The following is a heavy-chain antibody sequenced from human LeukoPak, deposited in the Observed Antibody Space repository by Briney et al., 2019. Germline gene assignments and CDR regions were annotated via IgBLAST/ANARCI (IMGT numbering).Heavy chain of an antibody. Sequence: ASVKVSCKASGYTFSSNTIIWVRQAPGQGLEWMGWISGYNGNTDYAQKFQGRVTMTTDTATSTAYTELSSLTSADTAVYYCARGFIVVATSGTDFDYWGQGTLVTVSS. CDR3: ARGFIVVATSGTDFDY. V-gene: IGHV1-18*04. J-gene: IGHJ4*02. CDR2: ISGYNGNT. CDR1: GYTFSSNT. D-gene: IGHD2-15*01.